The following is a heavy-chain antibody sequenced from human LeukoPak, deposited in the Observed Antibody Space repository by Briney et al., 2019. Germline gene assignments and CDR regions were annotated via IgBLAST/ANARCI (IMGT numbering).Heavy chain of an antibody. D-gene: IGHD5-18*01. J-gene: IGHJ6*03. CDR3: ARAVGYSYSPRPYYYYMDV. Sequence: SETLSLTCTVSGGSISSYYWSWIRQPPGKGLEWIGYIYYSGSINYNPSLKSRVTISVDTSKNQFSLKLSSVTAADTAVYYCARAVGYSYSPRPYYYYMDVWGKGTTVTISS. V-gene: IGHV4-59*01. CDR1: GGSISSYY. CDR2: IYYSGSI.